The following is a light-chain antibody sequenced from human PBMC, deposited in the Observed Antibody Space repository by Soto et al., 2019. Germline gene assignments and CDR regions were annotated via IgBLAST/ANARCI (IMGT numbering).Light chain of an antibody. CDR2: AAS. CDR1: QAVIAY. CDR3: QQRYKTPLT. Sequence: DILMTQSPSTLSSSVGDRVTISCRASQAVIAYLLWYQQKQGRAPKLLIYAASNRPSGVPSRFSGSGSGTNFTLTISNLQPDDFATYYCQQRYKTPLTFGQGTKLEIK. J-gene: IGKJ4*01. V-gene: IGKV1-39*01.